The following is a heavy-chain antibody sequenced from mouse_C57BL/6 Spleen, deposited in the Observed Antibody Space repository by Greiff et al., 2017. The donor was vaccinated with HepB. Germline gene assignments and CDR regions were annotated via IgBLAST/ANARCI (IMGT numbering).Heavy chain of an antibody. CDR1: GYTFTDYE. J-gene: IGHJ2*01. Sequence: QVQLQQSGAELVRPGASVTLSCKASGYTFTDYEMHWVKQTPVHGLEWIGAIDPETGGTAYNQKFKGKAILTADKSSSTAYMELCSLTSEDSAVYYCTRKGYGSSYFDYWGQGTTLTVSS. CDR3: TRKGYGSSYFDY. D-gene: IGHD1-1*01. V-gene: IGHV1-15*01. CDR2: IDPETGGT.